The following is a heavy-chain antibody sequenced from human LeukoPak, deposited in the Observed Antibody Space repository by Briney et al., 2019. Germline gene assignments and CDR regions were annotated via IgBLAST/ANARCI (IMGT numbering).Heavy chain of an antibody. CDR1: GGSISSSSYY. V-gene: IGHV3-7*01. Sequence: ETLSLTCTVSGGSISSSSYYWGWIRQPPGKGLEWVANIKQDGSEKYYVDSVKGRFTISRDNAKNSLYLQMNSLRAEDTAVYYCARDQVSGYDLYYYYYYMDVWGKGTTVTISS. CDR3: ARDQVSGYDLYYYYYYMDV. D-gene: IGHD5-12*01. CDR2: IKQDGSEK. J-gene: IGHJ6*03.